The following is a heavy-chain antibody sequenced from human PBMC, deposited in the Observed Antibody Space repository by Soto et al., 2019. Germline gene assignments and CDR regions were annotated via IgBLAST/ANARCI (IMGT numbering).Heavy chain of an antibody. J-gene: IGHJ5*02. D-gene: IGHD3-3*01. Sequence: LSCAASGFTFSTYRMNWVRQAPGKGLEWVSSISSSSSYIYYADSVKGRFTISRDNAKNSLYLQMSSLRAEDTAVYYCARDPYYDFWSGYYTNSPHDPWGQGTLVTVSS. CDR3: ARDPYYDFWSGYYTNSPHDP. V-gene: IGHV3-21*01. CDR1: GFTFSTYR. CDR2: ISSSSSYI.